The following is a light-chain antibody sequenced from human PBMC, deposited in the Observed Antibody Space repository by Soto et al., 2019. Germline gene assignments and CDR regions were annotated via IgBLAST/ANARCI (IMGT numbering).Light chain of an antibody. CDR1: QGISSH. V-gene: IGKV1-9*01. J-gene: IGKJ5*01. CDR2: AAS. CDR3: QQVNSFPST. Sequence: IQLAQSPSSLSASVGDRVTVTCRASQGISSHLAWYQQKPGKAPKLLIYAASTLQTGVPSRFRGGGSGTDFTLTLSSLQPEDFATYYCQQVNSFPSTFGQGTRLEIK.